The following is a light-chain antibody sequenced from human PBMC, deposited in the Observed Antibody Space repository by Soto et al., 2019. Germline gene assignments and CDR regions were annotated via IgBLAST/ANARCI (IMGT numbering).Light chain of an antibody. J-gene: IGLJ1*01. CDR1: SSDVGGYNY. V-gene: IGLV2-8*01. Sequence: QSALTQPPSASGSPGQSVTISCTGTSSDVGGYNYVSWYQQHPGKAPKLMIYEVSKRPSGVPDRFSGSKSGNTASLTVSGLQAEDEAAYYCSSYAGSNIYVFGTGTQLTVL. CDR3: SSYAGSNIYV. CDR2: EVS.